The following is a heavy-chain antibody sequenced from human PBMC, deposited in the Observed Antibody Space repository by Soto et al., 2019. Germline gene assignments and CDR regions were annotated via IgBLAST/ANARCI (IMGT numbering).Heavy chain of an antibody. J-gene: IGHJ4*02. V-gene: IGHV1-18*01. CDR3: ARVPSYLPGDY. Sequence: QVQLVQSGAEVREPGASVTVSCKASGFTFINYGFTWVRQAPGQGLEWMGWISAYNGDTKIAETLQGRLTLSTDASTNTAYMELRGLMSYDAAIYYYARVPSYLPGDYWGQGTLVTVSS. D-gene: IGHD3-10*01. CDR1: GFTFINYG. CDR2: ISAYNGDT.